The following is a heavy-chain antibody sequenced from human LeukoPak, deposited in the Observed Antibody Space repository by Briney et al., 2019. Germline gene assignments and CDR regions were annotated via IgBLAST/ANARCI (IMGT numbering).Heavy chain of an antibody. CDR3: ARGSNYGDYFDY. D-gene: IGHD4-17*01. CDR2: IDYSGST. CDR1: GCSISSYY. J-gene: IGHJ4*02. Sequence: SETLSLTCTVSGCSISSYYWSWIRQPPGKGLEWIGYIDYSGSTNYNPSLKSRVTISVDTSKNQFSLKLSSVTAADTAVYYCARGSNYGDYFDYWGQGTLVTVSS. V-gene: IGHV4-59*13.